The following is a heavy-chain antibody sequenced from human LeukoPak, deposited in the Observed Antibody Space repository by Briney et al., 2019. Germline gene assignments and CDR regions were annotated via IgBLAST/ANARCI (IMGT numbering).Heavy chain of an antibody. J-gene: IGHJ4*02. CDR3: AKARGYYDSSVRELDY. V-gene: IGHV3-30*18. D-gene: IGHD3-22*01. CDR2: ISYDGSNK. Sequence: GGSLRLSCAASGFTFSSYGMHWVRQAPGKGLEWVAVISYDGSNKYYADSVKGRFTISRDNSKNTLYLQMNSLRAEDTAVYYCAKARGYYDSSVRELDYWGQGTLVTVSS. CDR1: GFTFSSYG.